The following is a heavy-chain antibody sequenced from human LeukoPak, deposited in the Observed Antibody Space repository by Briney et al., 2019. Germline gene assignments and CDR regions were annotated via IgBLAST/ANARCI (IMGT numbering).Heavy chain of an antibody. D-gene: IGHD3-9*01. CDR2: IHYSGST. CDR1: GGSISSGGYY. J-gene: IGHJ4*02. V-gene: IGHV4-31*03. CDR3: ARAHYDILTGYPLDY. Sequence: SQTLSLTCTVSGGSISSGGYYWNWIRQHPGKGLEWIGYIHYSGSTYYNPSLRSRDTISIDTSKNQFSLKLTSVTAADTAVYYCARAHYDILTGYPLDYWGQGTLVTVSS.